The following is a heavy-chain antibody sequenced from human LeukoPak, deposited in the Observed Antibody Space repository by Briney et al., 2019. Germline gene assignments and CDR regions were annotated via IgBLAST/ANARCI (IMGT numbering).Heavy chain of an antibody. CDR3: ARGGSYIYYYYYMDV. CDR1: GFTFSNFG. Sequence: GGSLRLSCAASGFTFSNFGMHWVRQAPGKGLEWVAFIRFDADSVKARFTISRDNSQNTVSLQLNNLRAEDTAVYYCARGGSYIYYYYYMDVWGKGTTVTVSS. D-gene: IGHD1-26*01. CDR2: IRF. J-gene: IGHJ6*03. V-gene: IGHV3-30*02.